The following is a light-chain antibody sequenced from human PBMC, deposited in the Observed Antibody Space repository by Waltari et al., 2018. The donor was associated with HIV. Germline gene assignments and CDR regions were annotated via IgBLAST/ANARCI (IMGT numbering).Light chain of an antibody. CDR1: NSNIGRNS. CDR2: SSN. CDR3: AAWDDSRNAHVV. Sequence: QSVLTQPPSASGTPGQRVTISCSGSNSNIGRNSVNWYQQLPGTAPKLLICSSNQRPLGVPDRFSGSKSGTSASLAISGLQSEDEADYYCAAWDDSRNAHVVFGGGTKLTVL. J-gene: IGLJ2*01. V-gene: IGLV1-44*01.